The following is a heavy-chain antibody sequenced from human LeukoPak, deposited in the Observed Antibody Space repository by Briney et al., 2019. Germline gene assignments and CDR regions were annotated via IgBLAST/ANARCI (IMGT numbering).Heavy chain of an antibody. CDR1: GGSISSSSYY. CDR2: IYYSGST. D-gene: IGHD1-26*01. J-gene: IGHJ4*02. CDR3: ASSPVGATDY. Sequence: SETLSLTCTVSGGSISSSSYYWGWIRQPPGKGLEWIGSIYYSGSTYYNPSLKSRVTISVDTSKNQFSPKLSSVTAADTAVYYCASSPVGATDYWGQGTLVTVSA. V-gene: IGHV4-39*01.